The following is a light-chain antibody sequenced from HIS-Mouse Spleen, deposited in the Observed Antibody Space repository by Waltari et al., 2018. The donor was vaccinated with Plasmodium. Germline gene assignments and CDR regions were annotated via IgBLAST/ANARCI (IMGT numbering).Light chain of an antibody. Sequence: EIVLTQSPGTLSLSPGERATLSCRASQRVSSSYLAWYQQKPGQAPRRLIYGASSRATGIPDRFSGSGSGTDFTLTISRLEPEDFAVYYCQQYGSSGTFGQGTKVEIK. CDR1: QRVSSSY. V-gene: IGKV3-20*01. CDR3: QQYGSSGT. J-gene: IGKJ1*01. CDR2: GAS.